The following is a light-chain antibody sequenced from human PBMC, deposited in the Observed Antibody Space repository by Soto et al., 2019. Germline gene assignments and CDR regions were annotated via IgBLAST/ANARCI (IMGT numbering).Light chain of an antibody. CDR3: QVWDSSSDPLDV. J-gene: IGLJ1*01. CDR1: NIGSKS. V-gene: IGLV3-21*04. CDR2: YDS. Sequence: SYELTQPPSVSVAPGKTARITCGGNNIGSKSVHWYQQKPGQAPVVVIYYDSDRPSGIPERFSGSNSGNTATLTISRVEAGDEADYYCQVWDSSSDPLDVFGSGTKVTVL.